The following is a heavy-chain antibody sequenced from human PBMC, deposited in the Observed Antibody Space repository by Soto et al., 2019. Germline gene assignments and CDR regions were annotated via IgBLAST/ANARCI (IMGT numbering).Heavy chain of an antibody. CDR1: GSTFTTYG. CDR3: ARDPYLGDHQY. J-gene: IGHJ4*02. D-gene: IGHD3-16*01. CDR2: ISAYSGKT. V-gene: IGHV1-18*01. Sequence: QVQLVQSGGGVKKPGASVKVSCKTSGSTFTTYGFSWVRQAPGQGLEWVGWISAYSGKTHYAQKFQGKVTMTTDTSTNTAYLELRSLRSDDTAVYYCARDPYLGDHQYWGQGTLVTVSS.